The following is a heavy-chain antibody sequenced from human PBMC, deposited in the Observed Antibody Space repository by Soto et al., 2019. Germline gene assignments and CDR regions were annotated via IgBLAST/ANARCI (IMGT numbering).Heavy chain of an antibody. J-gene: IGHJ6*02. D-gene: IGHD2-15*01. V-gene: IGHV1-69*12. CDR3: ARAVVGGVYYYCGMAV. Sequence: QVQLVQSGAEVKKPGSAVKVSCKASGGTFSCYSISWVLQAPGQGLAWMGGIISIFGTADYAQKFQGRVTSTAAESTSTAYMELSSLRSEDTAVSYCARAVVGGVYYYCGMAVWGQGSKVSVSS. CDR1: GGTFSCYS. CDR2: IISIFGTA.